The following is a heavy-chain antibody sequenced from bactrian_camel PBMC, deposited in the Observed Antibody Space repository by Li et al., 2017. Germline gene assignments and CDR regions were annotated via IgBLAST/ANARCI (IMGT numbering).Heavy chain of an antibody. J-gene: IGHJ4*01. CDR3: AAIIQCRANWNETGTYNY. CDR1: GMNTANYC. Sequence: VQLVESGGGSVRAGGSLRLSCKAHGMNTANYCLAWFRQAPGKDREAVAAIGTDDGRTYYADSAKGRFTVSQDNGKNTLSLQMTALKPEDTAVYFCAAIIQCRANWNETGTYNYWGQGTQVTVS. CDR2: IGTDDGRT. D-gene: IGHD8*01. V-gene: IGHV3S63*01.